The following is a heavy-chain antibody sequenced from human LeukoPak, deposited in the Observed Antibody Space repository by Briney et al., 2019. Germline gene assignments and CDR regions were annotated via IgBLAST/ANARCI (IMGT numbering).Heavy chain of an antibody. V-gene: IGHV1-69*05. J-gene: IGHJ4*02. CDR1: GGTFSSYT. Sequence: SVKVSCKASGGTFSSYTISWVRQAPGQGLEWMGRIIPIFGTANYAQKFQGRVTITTDESTSTAYMELSSLRSEDAAVYYCARDEAYCGGDCHFDYWGQGTLVTVSS. CDR2: IIPIFGTA. CDR3: ARDEAYCGGDCHFDY. D-gene: IGHD2-21*02.